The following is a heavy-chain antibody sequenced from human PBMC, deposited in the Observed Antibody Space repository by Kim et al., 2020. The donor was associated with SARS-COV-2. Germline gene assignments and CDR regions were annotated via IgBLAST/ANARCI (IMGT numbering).Heavy chain of an antibody. Sequence: YNPSLKSRVTISVDRSKNQFSLKLTSVTAADTAVYYCARTSGYSSPWIDYWGQGTLVTVSS. CDR3: ARTSGYSSPWIDY. J-gene: IGHJ4*02. V-gene: IGHV4-30-2*01. D-gene: IGHD6-13*01.